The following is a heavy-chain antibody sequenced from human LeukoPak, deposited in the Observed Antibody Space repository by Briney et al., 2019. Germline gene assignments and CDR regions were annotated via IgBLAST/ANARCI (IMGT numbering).Heavy chain of an antibody. J-gene: IGHJ1*01. Sequence: GGSLRLSCAASGFTFSAYWMSWVRQAPGKGLEWVANIKQDGSEKYYVDSVKGRFTFSRDNAKNSLYLQMNSLRVEDTAVYYCTSWGDTTAEYFQRWGQGTLVTVSS. CDR3: TSWGDTTAEYFQR. CDR2: IKQDGSEK. D-gene: IGHD2-21*02. V-gene: IGHV3-7*01. CDR1: GFTFSAYW.